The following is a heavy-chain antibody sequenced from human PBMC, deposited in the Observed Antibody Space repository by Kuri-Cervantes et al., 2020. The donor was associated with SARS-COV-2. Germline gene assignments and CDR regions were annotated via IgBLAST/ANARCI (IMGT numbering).Heavy chain of an antibody. Sequence: LSLTCAASGFTFRNFAIHWVRQAPGKGLEWVALISYDGSDKNYADSVKGRFTIPSDISKHTLYLQMNSLRGEDTAVYYCARESVVVPAATKTVGTYYYYYGMDFWGQGTRVTVSS. CDR1: GFTFRNFA. CDR2: ISYDGSDK. CDR3: ARESVVVPAATKTVGTYYYYYGMDF. V-gene: IGHV3-30*01. J-gene: IGHJ6*02. D-gene: IGHD2-2*01.